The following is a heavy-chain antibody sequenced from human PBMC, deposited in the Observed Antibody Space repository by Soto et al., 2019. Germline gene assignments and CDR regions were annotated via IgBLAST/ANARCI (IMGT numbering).Heavy chain of an antibody. CDR3: ARDWALDY. Sequence: QVQLVQSGSEVKRPGTSVKVSCKAAGYTFNAYSMHWVRQAPGQGLEWMGMINPSGDSTTYAQNFQGRVTMNRDTSTTTVYMELSGLRSEDTAVYYCARDWALDYWGQGTLVTVSS. D-gene: IGHD7-27*01. J-gene: IGHJ4*02. CDR2: INPSGDST. CDR1: GYTFNAYS. V-gene: IGHV1-46*02.